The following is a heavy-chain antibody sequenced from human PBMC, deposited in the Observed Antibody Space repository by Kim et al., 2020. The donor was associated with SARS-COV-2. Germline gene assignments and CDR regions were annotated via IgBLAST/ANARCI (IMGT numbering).Heavy chain of an antibody. V-gene: IGHV1-69*13. D-gene: IGHD3-10*01. CDR1: GGTFSSYA. CDR3: ARGSTYEGSGSYYTVYYYYGMGV. J-gene: IGHJ6*02. Sequence: SVKVSCKASGGTFSSYAISWVRQAPGQGLEWMGGIIPIFGTANYAQKFQGRVTITADESTSTAYMELSSLRSEDTAVYYCARGSTYEGSGSYYTVYYYYGMGVWGQGTTVTVSS. CDR2: IIPIFGTA.